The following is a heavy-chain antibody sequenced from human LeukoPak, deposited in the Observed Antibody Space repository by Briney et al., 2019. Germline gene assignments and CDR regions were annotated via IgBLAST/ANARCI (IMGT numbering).Heavy chain of an antibody. Sequence: SETLSLTCAVYGGSFSGYYWSWIRQPPGKGLEWIGEINHSGSTNYNPSLKSRVTISVDTSKNQFSLKLGSVTAADTAVYYCARVSSSPILRFLEWFVDYWGQGTLVTVSS. V-gene: IGHV4-34*01. D-gene: IGHD3-3*01. CDR3: ARVSSSPILRFLEWFVDY. CDR1: GGSFSGYY. CDR2: INHSGST. J-gene: IGHJ4*02.